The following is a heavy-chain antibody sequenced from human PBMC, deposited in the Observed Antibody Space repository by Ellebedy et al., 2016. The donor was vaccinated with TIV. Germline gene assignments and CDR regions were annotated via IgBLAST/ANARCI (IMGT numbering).Heavy chain of an antibody. D-gene: IGHD2/OR15-2a*01. J-gene: IGHJ5*02. CDR3: TRGAFNYFNHVNFFDP. V-gene: IGHV5-51*01. Sequence: GESLKISCKGSGYSFTSYWIGWVRQMPGKGLEWMGIIYPGDSDTRYSPSFQGQVTISADKSTSTAYLQWSSLQASDTAIYYCTRGAFNYFNHVNFFDPWGQGTLVTVSS. CDR2: IYPGDSDT. CDR1: GYSFTSYW.